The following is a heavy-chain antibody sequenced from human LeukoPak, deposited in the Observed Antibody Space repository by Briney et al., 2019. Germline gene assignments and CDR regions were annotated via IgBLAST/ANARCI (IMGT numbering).Heavy chain of an antibody. CDR1: GFDFGAYE. J-gene: IGHJ4*02. Sequence: GGSLRLSCAPSGFDFGAYETNWVRQAPGEGLEWVAYFAGSDTTTYYADSVKVRFTISRDNARNSLYLQMNSLRAEDTALYYCTTLGYHLDSWGQGTLVTVSS. D-gene: IGHD3-22*01. CDR3: TTLGYHLDS. V-gene: IGHV3-48*03. CDR2: FAGSDTTT.